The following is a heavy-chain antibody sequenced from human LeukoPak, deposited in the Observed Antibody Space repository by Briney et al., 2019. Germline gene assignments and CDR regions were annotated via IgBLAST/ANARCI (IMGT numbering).Heavy chain of an antibody. D-gene: IGHD4-17*01. CDR2: ISWNGGST. J-gene: IGHJ4*02. CDR3: ARGPDYGDFFFDY. V-gene: IGHV3-20*01. Sequence: GGSLRLSCAASGFTFDDYGMSWVRQVPGKGLEWVSGISWNGGSTDYANSVKGRFTISRDNAKNSLYLQMNSLRAEDTALYHCARGPDYGDFFFDYRGQGTLVTVSS. CDR1: GFTFDDYG.